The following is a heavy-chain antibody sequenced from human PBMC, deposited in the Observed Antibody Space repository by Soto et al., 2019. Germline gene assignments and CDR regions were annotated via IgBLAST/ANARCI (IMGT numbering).Heavy chain of an antibody. V-gene: IGHV4-61*01. J-gene: IGHJ5*02. CDR3: ASQSSYDSEHYHYWFDP. Sequence: HVQLQGSGLGLVKPSETLSLTCTVSGGSVSSATDYWTWIRQPPGKGLEWIEYTDYSGNSDRNPSLMSRVTISIDRSKNQFSLTLRSVTAADTAVYSCASQSSYDSEHYHYWFDPWGRGILVTVSS. D-gene: IGHD3-22*01. CDR2: TDYSGNS. CDR1: GGSVSSATDY.